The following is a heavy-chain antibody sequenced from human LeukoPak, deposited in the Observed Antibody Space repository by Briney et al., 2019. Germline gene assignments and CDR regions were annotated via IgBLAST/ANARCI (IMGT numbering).Heavy chain of an antibody. V-gene: IGHV4-4*07. D-gene: IGHD1-26*01. CDR2: IYTSGST. Sequence: TSETLSLXCTVSGGSISSYYWSWIRQPAGKGLEWIGRIYTSGSTNYNPSLKSRVTMSVDTSKNQFSLKLSSVTAADTAVYYCARRSSVGAFDYWGQGTLVTVSS. CDR3: ARRSSVGAFDY. J-gene: IGHJ4*02. CDR1: GGSISSYY.